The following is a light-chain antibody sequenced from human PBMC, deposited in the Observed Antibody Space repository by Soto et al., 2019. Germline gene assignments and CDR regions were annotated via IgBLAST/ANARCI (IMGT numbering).Light chain of an antibody. V-gene: IGLV2-14*01. CDR1: SSDVGGYNY. Sequence: SALTQPASVSGSPGQSITISCTGTSSDVGGYNYVSWYQQHPGKAPKLMIYEVNNRPSGVSNRFSGSKSGNTASLTISGLQAEDEADYYCTSYTSSNTPVFGGGTKVTVL. J-gene: IGLJ3*02. CDR2: EVN. CDR3: TSYTSSNTPV.